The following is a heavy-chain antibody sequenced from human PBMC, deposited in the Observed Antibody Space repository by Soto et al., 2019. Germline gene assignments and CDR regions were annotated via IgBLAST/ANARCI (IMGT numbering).Heavy chain of an antibody. CDR1: GYTFTGYY. J-gene: IGHJ6*02. Sequence: ASVKVSCKASGYTFTGYYMHWVRQAPGQGLEWMGWINPNSGGTNYAQKFQGWVTMTRDTSISTAYMELSRLRSDDTAVYYCARDRQRNTIFGVVINSYYGLDVWGQGTTVTVSS. CDR2: INPNSGGT. CDR3: ARDRQRNTIFGVVINSYYGLDV. D-gene: IGHD3-3*01. V-gene: IGHV1-2*04.